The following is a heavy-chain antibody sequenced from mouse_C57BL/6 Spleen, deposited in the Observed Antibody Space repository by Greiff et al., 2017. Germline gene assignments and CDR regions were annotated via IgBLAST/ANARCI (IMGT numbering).Heavy chain of an antibody. D-gene: IGHD2-3*01. CDR1: GFTFSDYG. J-gene: IGHJ1*03. CDR3: ERHDGYYRYFDV. CDR2: ISSGSSTI. Sequence: EVKLLESGGGLVKPGGSLKLSCAASGFTFSDYGMHWVRQAPEKGLEWVADISSGSSTIYYTDTVKGRFTISRDNAKNTLFPQMTTLRSEDTAMYYCERHDGYYRYFDVWGTGTTVTGSS. V-gene: IGHV5-17*01.